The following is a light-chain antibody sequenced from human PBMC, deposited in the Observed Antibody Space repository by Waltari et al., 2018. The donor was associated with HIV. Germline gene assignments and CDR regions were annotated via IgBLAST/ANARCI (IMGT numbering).Light chain of an antibody. CDR1: HSVLYRSNKKNY. CDR2: WAS. J-gene: IGKJ4*01. CDR3: QQYLSTPLT. Sequence: DVVLTQSPASLAVSLGERATINCKSSHSVLYRSNKKNYLAWYQQKPGQAPKLLFYWASTRESGSSDRFSASGSGTDFTLTITSLQVDDVAVYYCQQYLSTPLTFGGGTKVEI. V-gene: IGKV4-1*01.